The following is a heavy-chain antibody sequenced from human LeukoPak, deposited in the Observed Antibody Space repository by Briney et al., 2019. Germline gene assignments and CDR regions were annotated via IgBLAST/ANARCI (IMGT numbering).Heavy chain of an antibody. D-gene: IGHD3-22*01. CDR1: GYSISSGYY. CDR3: ARRSSGTRSFAY. V-gene: IGHV4-38-2*01. J-gene: IGHJ4*02. Sequence: PSETLSLTCAVSGYSISSGYYWGWIRQPPGKGLEWIGSIYHSGSTYYNPSLKSRVTISVDTSKNQFSLKLSSVTAADTAVYYCARRSSGTRSFAYWGQGTLVTVSS. CDR2: IYHSGST.